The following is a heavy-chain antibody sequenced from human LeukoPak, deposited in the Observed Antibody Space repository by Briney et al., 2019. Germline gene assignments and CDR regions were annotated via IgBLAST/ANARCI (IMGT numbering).Heavy chain of an antibody. CDR1: GGSISSFY. V-gene: IGHV4-59*08. D-gene: IGHD1-1*01. Sequence: SETLSLTCTVSGGSISSFYWSWIRQPPGKGLEWIGYISYSGSTNYNPSLKSRVNISVDTSKNQFSLKLTSVTAADTAVYYSARHGQHVEHSDYWGQGTLVTVSS. J-gene: IGHJ4*02. CDR3: ARHGQHVEHSDY. CDR2: ISYSGST.